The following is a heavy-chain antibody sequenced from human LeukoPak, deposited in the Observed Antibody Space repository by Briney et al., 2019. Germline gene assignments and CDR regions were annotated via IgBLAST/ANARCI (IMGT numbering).Heavy chain of an antibody. Sequence: SQTLSLTCTVSGGSISSGSYYWSWIRQPAGKGLEWIGRIYTSGSTNYNPSLKSRVTISVDTSKNQFSLKLSSVTAADTAVCYCARAVAGQYYYYYYMDVWGKGTTVTVSS. CDR2: IYTSGST. CDR3: ARAVAGQYYYYYYMDV. CDR1: GGSISSGSYY. D-gene: IGHD6-19*01. V-gene: IGHV4-61*02. J-gene: IGHJ6*03.